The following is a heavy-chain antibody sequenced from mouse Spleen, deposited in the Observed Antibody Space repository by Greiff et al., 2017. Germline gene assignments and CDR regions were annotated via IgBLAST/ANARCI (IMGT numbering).Heavy chain of an antibody. D-gene: IGHD1-2*01. V-gene: IGHV3-2*02. J-gene: IGHJ2*01. CDR3: ARSTTATDF. CDR1: GYSITSDYA. Sequence: VQLQQSGPGLVKPSQSLSLTCTVTGYSITSDYAWNWIRQFPGNKLEWMGYISYSGSTSYNPSLKSRISITRDTSKNQFFLQLNSVTTEDTATYYCARSTTATDFWGQGTTLTVSS. CDR2: ISYSGST.